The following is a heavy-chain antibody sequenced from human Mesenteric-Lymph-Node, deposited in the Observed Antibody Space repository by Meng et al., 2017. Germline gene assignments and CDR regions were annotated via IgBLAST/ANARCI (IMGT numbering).Heavy chain of an antibody. V-gene: IGHV3-9*01. J-gene: IGHJ4*02. Sequence: SLKISCAASGFTFDDYAMHWVRQAPGKGLEWVSGISWNSGSIGYADSVKGRFTISRDNAKNSLYLQMNSLRAEDTAVYYCARGPGIAVAGTGLPPDYWGQGTLVTVSS. CDR1: GFTFDDYA. CDR2: ISWNSGSI. CDR3: ARGPGIAVAGTGLPPDY. D-gene: IGHD6-19*01.